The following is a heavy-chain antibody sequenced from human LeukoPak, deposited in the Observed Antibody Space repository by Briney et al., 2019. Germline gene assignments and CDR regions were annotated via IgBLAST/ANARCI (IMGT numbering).Heavy chain of an antibody. Sequence: GGSLRLSCAASGFTVSSNYMSWVRQAPGKGLEWVSVIYSGGSTYYADSVKGRFTISRDNSKNTLYLQMNSLRAEDTAVYYCARSWELLVFDPWDQGTLVTVSS. CDR3: ARSWELLVFDP. V-gene: IGHV3-53*01. J-gene: IGHJ5*02. CDR2: IYSGGST. D-gene: IGHD1-26*01. CDR1: GFTVSSNY.